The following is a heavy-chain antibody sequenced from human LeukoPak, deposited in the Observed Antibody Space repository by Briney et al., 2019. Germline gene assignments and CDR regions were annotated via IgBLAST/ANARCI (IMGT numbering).Heavy chain of an antibody. CDR1: GGSISSSNW. D-gene: IGHD6-19*01. CDR2: IYHSGST. V-gene: IGHV4-4*02. Sequence: SETLSLTCAVSGGSISSSNWWSWVRQPPGKGLEWIGEIYHSGSTNYNPSLKSRVTISVDTSKNQFSLKLSSVTAADKAVYYCSRDETYSSDWQSNHYYYYMDVWGKGTTVTVSS. J-gene: IGHJ6*03. CDR3: SRDETYSSDWQSNHYYYYMDV.